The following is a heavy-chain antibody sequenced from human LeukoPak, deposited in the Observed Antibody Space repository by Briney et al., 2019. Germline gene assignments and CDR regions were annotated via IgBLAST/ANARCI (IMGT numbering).Heavy chain of an antibody. Sequence: KPSETLSLTCAVYGGSFSGYYWSWIRQPPGKGLEWIGEINHSGSTNYNPSLKSRVTISVDTSKNQFSLKLSSVTAADTAVYYCARTSVDTAMGTDYWGQGTLVTVSS. V-gene: IGHV4-34*01. CDR2: INHSGST. CDR3: ARTSVDTAMGTDY. CDR1: GGSFSGYY. J-gene: IGHJ4*02. D-gene: IGHD5-18*01.